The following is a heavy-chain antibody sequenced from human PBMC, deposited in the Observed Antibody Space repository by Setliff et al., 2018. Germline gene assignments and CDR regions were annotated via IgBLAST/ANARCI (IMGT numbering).Heavy chain of an antibody. CDR1: GGSFSGYY. CDR2: INHSGST. Sequence: SETLSLTCAVYGGSFSGYYWSWIRQPPGKGLEWIGEINHSGSTNYNPSLKSRVTISVDTSKNQFSLKLSSVTAADTAVYYCARGERRWLRFSLDYWGQGTLVTVSS. D-gene: IGHD5-12*01. V-gene: IGHV4-34*01. J-gene: IGHJ4*02. CDR3: ARGERRWLRFSLDY.